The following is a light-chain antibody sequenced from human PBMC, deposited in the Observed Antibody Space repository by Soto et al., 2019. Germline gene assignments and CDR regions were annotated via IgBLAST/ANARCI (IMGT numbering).Light chain of an antibody. CDR1: QSVSNN. J-gene: IGKJ5*01. CDR3: QQYNNWPPTT. Sequence: TQSPGTLSLSKGERATLSCRASQSVSNNLAWYQQKPGQAPRLLIYLASTRATGIPARFSGSGSGTEFTLTISSLQSEDFAVYYCQQYNNWPPTTFGQGTRLEIK. CDR2: LAS. V-gene: IGKV3D-15*01.